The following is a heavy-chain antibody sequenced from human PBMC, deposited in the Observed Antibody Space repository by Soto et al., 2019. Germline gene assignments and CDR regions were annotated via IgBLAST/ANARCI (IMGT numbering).Heavy chain of an antibody. Sequence: QMQLVQSGPEVKKPGTSVRVSCKASGFTFGNSAVHWVRQARGQRLEWMGWILVASGGTNYAENFEERVTIARDMSTSTAYMELSSLRSEDTAVYFCAAAVTRIYNKAPYAFDMCGQGTLVTGSS. CDR3: AAAVTRIYNKAPYAFDM. CDR2: ILVASGGT. V-gene: IGHV1-58*01. D-gene: IGHD4-4*01. CDR1: GFTFGNSA. J-gene: IGHJ3*02.